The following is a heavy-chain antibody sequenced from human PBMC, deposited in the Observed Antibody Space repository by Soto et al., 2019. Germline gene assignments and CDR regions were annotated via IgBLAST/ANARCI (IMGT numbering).Heavy chain of an antibody. J-gene: IGHJ3*02. Sequence: SLRLSCAASGFTFSSYGMHWVRQAPGKGLEWVAVIWYDGSNKYYADSVKGRFTISRDNSKNTLYLQMNSLRAEDTAVYYCARPEYSSSSVVEAFDIWGQGTMVTVS. CDR2: IWYDGSNK. CDR1: GFTFSSYG. CDR3: ARPEYSSSSVVEAFDI. D-gene: IGHD6-6*01. V-gene: IGHV3-33*01.